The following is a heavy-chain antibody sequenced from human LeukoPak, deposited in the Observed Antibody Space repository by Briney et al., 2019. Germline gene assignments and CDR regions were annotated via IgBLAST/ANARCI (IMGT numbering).Heavy chain of an antibody. Sequence: GGSLRLSCAASGFTFSSYAMSWVRQAPGKGLEWVSAISGSGGSTYSADSVKGRFTISRDNSKNTLYLQMNSLRAEDTAVYYCAKGIHYYGSGSYCFDYWGQGTLVTVSS. CDR2: ISGSGGST. CDR1: GFTFSSYA. V-gene: IGHV3-23*01. CDR3: AKGIHYYGSGSYCFDY. J-gene: IGHJ4*02. D-gene: IGHD3-10*01.